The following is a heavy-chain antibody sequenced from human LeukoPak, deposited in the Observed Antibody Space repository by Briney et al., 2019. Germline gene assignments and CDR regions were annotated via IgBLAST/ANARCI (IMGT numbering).Heavy chain of an antibody. D-gene: IGHD3-22*01. J-gene: IGHJ4*02. CDR2: ISGSGGGT. V-gene: IGHV3-23*01. CDR1: GFTFSSYA. Sequence: GGSLRLSCAASGFTFSSYAMSWVRQAPGKGLEWVSAISGSGGGTYYADSVKGRFTISGDNAKNSLYLQMNSLRAEDTAVYYCARDSFDYYDSSGNTNYFDYWGQGTLVTVSS. CDR3: ARDSFDYYDSSGNTNYFDY.